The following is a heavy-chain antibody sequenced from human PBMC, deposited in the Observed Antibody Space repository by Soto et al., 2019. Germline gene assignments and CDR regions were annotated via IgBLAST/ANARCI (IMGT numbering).Heavy chain of an antibody. V-gene: IGHV3-23*01. CDR1: GFTFSSYA. D-gene: IGHD2-15*01. Sequence: EVQLLESGGGLVQPGGSLRLSCAASGFTFSSYAMSWVRQAPGKGLEWVSVISGSGGGIYYADSVKGRFTISRDNSKNTLYLQMDSLRAEDTAVYYCAKGIVVVAATGWYFDYWSQGTLVTVSS. J-gene: IGHJ4*02. CDR2: ISGSGGGI. CDR3: AKGIVVVAATGWYFDY.